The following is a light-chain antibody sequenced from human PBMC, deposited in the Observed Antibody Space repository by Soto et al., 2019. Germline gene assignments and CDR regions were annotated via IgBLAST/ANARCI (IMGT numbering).Light chain of an antibody. CDR2: DSN. Sequence: QSVLTQPPSVSAAPGQKVTISCSGSSSNIGNNYVSWYQQLPGTAPKLLIYDSNNRPSGIPDRFSGSKSGTSATLGITGLQTGDEADYYCATWDSSLSAGVFGTGTKVTVL. V-gene: IGLV1-51*01. CDR3: ATWDSSLSAGV. CDR1: SSNIGNNY. J-gene: IGLJ1*01.